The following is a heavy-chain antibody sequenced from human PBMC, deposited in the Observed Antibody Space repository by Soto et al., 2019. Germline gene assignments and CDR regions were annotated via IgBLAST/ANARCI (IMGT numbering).Heavy chain of an antibody. D-gene: IGHD3-22*01. CDR1: DFTFSSDA. Sequence: GGSLRLSCAASDFTFSSDAMSGVRRAPGKGLEWVSAISGSGGSTYYADSVKGRFTISRDNSKNTLYLQMNSLRAEDTAVYYCAKVPYYYDSSGYHFDYWGRGTLVTVSS. V-gene: IGHV3-23*01. J-gene: IGHJ4*02. CDR2: ISGSGGST. CDR3: AKVPYYYDSSGYHFDY.